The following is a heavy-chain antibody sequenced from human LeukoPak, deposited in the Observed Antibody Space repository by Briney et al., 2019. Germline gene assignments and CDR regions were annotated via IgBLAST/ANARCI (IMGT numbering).Heavy chain of an antibody. CDR3: ARGYCSGGSCYPHAFDI. D-gene: IGHD2-15*01. CDR2: IYYSGST. J-gene: IGHJ3*02. V-gene: IGHV4-59*01. Sequence: PSETLSLTCTVSGGSISSYYRSWLRQPPGKGLEWIGYIYYSGSTNYNPSLKSRVTISVDTSTNQFSLKLSSVTAADTAVYYCARGYCSGGSCYPHAFDIWGQGTMVTVSS. CDR1: GGSISSYY.